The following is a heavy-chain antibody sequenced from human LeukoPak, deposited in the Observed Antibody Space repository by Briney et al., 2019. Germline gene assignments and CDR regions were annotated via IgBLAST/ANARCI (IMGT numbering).Heavy chain of an antibody. CDR1: GGSISSYY. Sequence: SETLSLTCTVSGGSISSYYWNWIRQPAGKGLEWIGRIYTSGSTNYNPSLKSRITISVDTSKNQFSLKLSSVTAADTAVYYCARAGIAAAGGLSFDYWGQGTLVTVSS. V-gene: IGHV4-4*07. CDR3: ARAGIAAAGGLSFDY. CDR2: IYTSGST. D-gene: IGHD6-13*01. J-gene: IGHJ4*02.